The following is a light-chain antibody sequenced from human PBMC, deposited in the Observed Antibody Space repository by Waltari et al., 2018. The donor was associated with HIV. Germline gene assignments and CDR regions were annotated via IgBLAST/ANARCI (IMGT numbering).Light chain of an antibody. Sequence: DIQMTQSPSTLSASIGDRVTITCRVTQRISNYLAWYQQKPGKVPKLLIYRASSLERGVPSRFSGSGSGTEFTLTISSLQPDDFATYYCQQYKINWMFGQGTKVEIK. CDR3: QQYKINWM. CDR2: RAS. V-gene: IGKV1-5*03. J-gene: IGKJ1*01. CDR1: QRISNY.